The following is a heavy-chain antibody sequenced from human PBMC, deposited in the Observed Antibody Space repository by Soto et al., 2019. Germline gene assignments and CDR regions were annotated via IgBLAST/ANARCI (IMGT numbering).Heavy chain of an antibody. D-gene: IGHD2-15*01. CDR2: FDPEDGET. V-gene: IGHV1-24*01. J-gene: IGHJ4*02. CDR1: GYTLTELS. CDR3: ATGDYGGNPLSFDY. Sequence: GASVKVSCKVSGYTLTELSMHWVRQAPGKGLEWMGGFDPEDGETIYAQKFQGRVTMTEDTSTDTAYMELSSLRSEDTAVYYCATGDYGGNPLSFDYWGQGTLVTSPQ.